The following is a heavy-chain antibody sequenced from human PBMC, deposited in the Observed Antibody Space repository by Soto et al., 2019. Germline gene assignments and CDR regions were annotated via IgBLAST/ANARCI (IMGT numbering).Heavy chain of an antibody. CDR3: AKSVGLYYYYYMDV. V-gene: IGHV3-23*01. J-gene: IGHJ6*03. D-gene: IGHD3-16*01. Sequence: EVQLLESGGGLVQPGGSLRLSCVASGFTFSSYAMSWVRQAPGKGLEWVSAISGSGGSTYYADSVKGRFTISRDNSKNTLYLQMNSLRAEDTAVYYCAKSVGLYYYYYMDVWGKGTTVTVSS. CDR1: GFTFSSYA. CDR2: ISGSGGST.